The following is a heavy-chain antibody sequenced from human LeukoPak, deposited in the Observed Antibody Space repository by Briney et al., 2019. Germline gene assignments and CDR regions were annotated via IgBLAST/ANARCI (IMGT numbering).Heavy chain of an antibody. CDR1: GFTFSGSA. Sequence: GSLRLSCAASGFTFSGSAMHWVRQASGKGLEWVGRIRSKANSYATAYAASVKGRFTISRDDSKNTAYLQMNSLKTEDTAVYYCTRGDDSGSYYGYYYYMDVWGKGTPVTVSS. J-gene: IGHJ6*03. D-gene: IGHD1-26*01. CDR3: TRGDDSGSYYGYYYYMDV. CDR2: IRSKANSYAT. V-gene: IGHV3-73*01.